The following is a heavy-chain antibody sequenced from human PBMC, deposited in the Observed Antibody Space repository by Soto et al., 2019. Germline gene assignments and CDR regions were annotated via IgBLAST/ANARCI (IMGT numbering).Heavy chain of an antibody. CDR2: IYYSGST. D-gene: IGHD3-9*01. V-gene: IGHV4-31*03. CDR1: GGSISSGGYY. J-gene: IGHJ5*02. Sequence: PSETLSLTCTVSGGSISSGGYYWSWIRQHPGKGLEWIGYIYYSGSTYYNPSLKSRVTISVDTSKNQFSLKLSSVTAADTAMYYCARGSRPFECFDPWGQGTLVTVSS. CDR3: ARGSRPFECFDP.